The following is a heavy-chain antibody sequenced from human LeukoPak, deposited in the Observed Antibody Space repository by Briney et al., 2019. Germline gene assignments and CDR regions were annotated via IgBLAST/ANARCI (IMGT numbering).Heavy chain of an antibody. D-gene: IGHD1-20*01. CDR3: ASVITGTEPYNWFDP. CDR2: INHSGST. Sequence: PSETLSLTCAVYGGSFSGYYWSWIRQPPGKGLEWIGEINHSGSTNYNPSLKSRVTISVDTSKNQFSLKLSSVTAADTAVYYCASVITGTEPYNWFDPWGQGTLVTVSS. J-gene: IGHJ5*02. CDR1: GGSFSGYY. V-gene: IGHV4-34*01.